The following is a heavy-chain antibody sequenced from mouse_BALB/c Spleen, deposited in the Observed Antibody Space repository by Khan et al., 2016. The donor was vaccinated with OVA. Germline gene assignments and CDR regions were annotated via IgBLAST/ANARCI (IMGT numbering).Heavy chain of an antibody. V-gene: IGHV1-7*01. CDR1: GYTFTTYW. J-gene: IGHJ2*01. CDR3: TRDSIDY. Sequence: LEESGAELAKPGASVKMSCKASGYTFTTYWMHWVKQRPGQGLEWIGYINPTSGYTDYNEKFKDRATLSADKSSSTAYMQLSSLTSEDSAVYYCTRDSIDYWGQGTTLTVSS. CDR2: INPTSGYT.